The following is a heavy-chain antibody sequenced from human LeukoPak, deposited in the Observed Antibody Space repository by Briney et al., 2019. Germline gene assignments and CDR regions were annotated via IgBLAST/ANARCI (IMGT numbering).Heavy chain of an antibody. CDR1: GYTFTSYG. Sequence: GASVKVSCKASGYTFTSYGISWVRQAPGQGLEWMGWISAYNGNTNYAQKLQGRVTMTTDTSTSTAYMELRSLRSDDTAVYYCAVGVVVPAATPGAYYYYYMDVWGKGTTVTVSS. V-gene: IGHV1-18*01. CDR3: AVGVVVPAATPGAYYYYYMDV. D-gene: IGHD2-2*01. CDR2: ISAYNGNT. J-gene: IGHJ6*03.